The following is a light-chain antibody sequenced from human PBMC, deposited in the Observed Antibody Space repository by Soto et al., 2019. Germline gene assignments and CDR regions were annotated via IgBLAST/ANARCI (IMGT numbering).Light chain of an antibody. J-gene: IGLJ2*01. CDR3: GSYTSSDTMI. V-gene: IGLV2-14*03. CDR2: DVS. CDR1: SSDIGGYNY. Sequence: QSALTQPASVSGSPGQSITISCTGTSSDIGGYNYVSWYQHSPGKAPKLIIYDVSDRPSGVSHRFSGSKSGTTASLTISGLPAEDEADYYCGSYTSSDTMIFGAGTKLTVL.